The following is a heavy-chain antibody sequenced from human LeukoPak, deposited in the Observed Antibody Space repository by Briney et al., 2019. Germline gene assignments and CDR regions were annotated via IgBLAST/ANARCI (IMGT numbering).Heavy chain of an antibody. V-gene: IGHV3-30-3*01. CDR3: ARGGPYASGSLNFLDN. Sequence: PGASLRLSCAASGFTFSSYAMHWVRQAPGKGLEGVALISYDGNNKYFADSVKGRFIISRDSSHNNLYLQMNRLKTEDTAVYYCARGGPYASGSLNFLDNWGQGTLVTVSS. CDR2: ISYDGNNK. CDR1: GFTFSSYA. D-gene: IGHD3-10*01. J-gene: IGHJ4*02.